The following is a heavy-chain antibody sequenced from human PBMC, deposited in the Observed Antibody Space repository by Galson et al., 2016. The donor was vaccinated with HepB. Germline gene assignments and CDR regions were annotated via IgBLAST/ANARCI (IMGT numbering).Heavy chain of an antibody. CDR3: AKGPTGYYYYGMDV. J-gene: IGHJ6*02. V-gene: IGHV3-23*01. CDR2: IGGSGGSI. Sequence: SLRLSCAASGFTFGSYAMTWVRQAPGKRLEWVSGIGGSGGSINYADSVKGRFTISRDNPKNTLYLQMNSLRAEDTAVYYCAKGPTGYYYYGMDVWGQGTTVTVSS. D-gene: IGHD1-14*01. CDR1: GFTFGSYA.